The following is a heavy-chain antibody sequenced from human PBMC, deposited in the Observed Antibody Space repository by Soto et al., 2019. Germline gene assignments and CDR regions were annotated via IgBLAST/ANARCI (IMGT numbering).Heavy chain of an antibody. D-gene: IGHD6-13*01. V-gene: IGHV3-23*01. Sequence: EVQLLESGGGLVQLGGSLRLSCAASGFTFSSYAMSWVRQAPGKGLEWVSAISGSGGTTNYADSVKGRFTISRDNSKNTLFLQMNSLRAEDTAVYYCAKDRVAAATGNSCNWFDPWGQGTLVTVSS. CDR2: ISGSGGTT. CDR3: AKDRVAAATGNSCNWFDP. CDR1: GFTFSSYA. J-gene: IGHJ5*02.